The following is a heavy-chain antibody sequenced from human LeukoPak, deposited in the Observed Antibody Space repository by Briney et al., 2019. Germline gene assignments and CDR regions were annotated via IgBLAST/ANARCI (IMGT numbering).Heavy chain of an antibody. Sequence: ASVKVSCKASGVTFSSYAISWVRQAPGQGLEWMGWISTYNGDTNYAQKLQGRVTMTTDTSTSTAYMELKSLRSDDTAVYYCASQGKYWGQGTLVTVSS. V-gene: IGHV1-18*01. CDR2: ISTYNGDT. CDR1: GVTFSSYA. J-gene: IGHJ4*02. CDR3: ASQGKY.